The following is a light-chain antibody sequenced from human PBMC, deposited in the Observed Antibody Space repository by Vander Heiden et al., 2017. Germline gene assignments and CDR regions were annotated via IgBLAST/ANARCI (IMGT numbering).Light chain of an antibody. CDR2: GAS. CDR1: QSIFHSADNKDC. CDR3: QQYYDTRT. V-gene: IGKV4-1*01. J-gene: IGKJ1*01. Sequence: DIVMPQSPAPLAAALGERATTHCTSSQSIFHSADNKDCLAWYQQKPGQPPKLLISGASTRESGVPYRFSGSGSGTDFTLTISSLQAEDVAVYYCQQYYDTRTFGQGTKVEIK.